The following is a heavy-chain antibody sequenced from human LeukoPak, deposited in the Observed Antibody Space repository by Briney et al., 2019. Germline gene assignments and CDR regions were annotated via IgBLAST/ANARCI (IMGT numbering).Heavy chain of an antibody. V-gene: IGHV4-59*08. J-gene: IGHJ6*02. CDR1: GGSISSYY. CDR3: ATPTHPNYYYGMDV. Sequence: SETLSLTCTVSGGSISSYYWSWIRQPPGKGLEWIGYIYYSGSTNYNPSLKSRVTISVDTSKNQFSLKLSSVTAADTAVYYCATPTHPNYYYGMDVWGQGTTVTVSS. CDR2: IYYSGST.